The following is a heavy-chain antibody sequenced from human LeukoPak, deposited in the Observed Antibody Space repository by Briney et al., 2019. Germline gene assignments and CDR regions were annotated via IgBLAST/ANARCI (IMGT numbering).Heavy chain of an antibody. Sequence: GGSLRLSCATSGFTLSSYSMNWVRQAPGKGLEWVSSISSSSSYIYYADSVKGRFTISRDNAKNSLYLQMNSLRAEDTAVYYCAREGCSGGSCYGTVAYYYYYYGMDVWGQGTTVTVSS. CDR3: AREGCSGGSCYGTVAYYYYYYGMDV. CDR2: ISSSSSYI. J-gene: IGHJ6*02. V-gene: IGHV3-21*01. D-gene: IGHD2-15*01. CDR1: GFTLSSYS.